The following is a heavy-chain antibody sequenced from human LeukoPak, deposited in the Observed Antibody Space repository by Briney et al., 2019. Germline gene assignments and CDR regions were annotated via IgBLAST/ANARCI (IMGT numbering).Heavy chain of an antibody. Sequence: GGSLRLSCAASGFTFSSYWMSWVRQAPGKGLEWVANINQAGSEKYYVDSVTGRFTISRDNAKNSLFLQTNSLRAEDTAVYYCAVAATARGGFDYWGQGILVTVSS. J-gene: IGHJ4*02. V-gene: IGHV3-7*01. CDR1: GFTFSSYW. D-gene: IGHD6-6*01. CDR3: AVAATARGGFDY. CDR2: INQAGSEK.